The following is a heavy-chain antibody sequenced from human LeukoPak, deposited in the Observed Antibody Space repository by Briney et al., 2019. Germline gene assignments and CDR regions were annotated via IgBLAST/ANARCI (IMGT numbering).Heavy chain of an antibody. J-gene: IGHJ6*02. V-gene: IGHV4-39*07. CDR1: GGSVTSNTYY. CDR2: MSSGGNT. D-gene: IGHD3-22*01. Sequence: SETLSLTCTVSGGSVTSNTYYWGWIRQPPGKGLEWIGSMSSGGNTYYNPSLKSRVTISVDKSKNQFSLKLSSVTAADTAVYYCAEVVKNYYYGMDVWGQGTTVTVSS. CDR3: AEVVKNYYYGMDV.